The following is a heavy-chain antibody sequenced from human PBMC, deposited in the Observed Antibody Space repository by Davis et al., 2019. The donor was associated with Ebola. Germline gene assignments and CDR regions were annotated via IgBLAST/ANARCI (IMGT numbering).Heavy chain of an antibody. J-gene: IGHJ6*02. D-gene: IGHD5-12*01. Sequence: PSETLSLTCTVSGGSISSGVYYWSWIRQHPGKGLEWIGYIYYSGSTYYNPSLKSRVTISLDTSKNQFSLKLSSVTAADTAVYYCARGAARYSGYDFTYYYYGMDVWGQGTTVTVSS. CDR1: GGSISSGVYY. CDR3: ARGAARYSGYDFTYYYYGMDV. V-gene: IGHV4-31*03. CDR2: IYYSGST.